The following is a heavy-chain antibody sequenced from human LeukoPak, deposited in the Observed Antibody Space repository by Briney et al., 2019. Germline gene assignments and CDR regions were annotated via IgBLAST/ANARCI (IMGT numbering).Heavy chain of an antibody. CDR2: IYYSGST. V-gene: IGHV4-59*01. J-gene: IGHJ4*02. CDR1: GGSISSYY. CDR3: AREGQVHSYGFGY. D-gene: IGHD5-18*01. Sequence: SETLSLTCTVSGGSISSYYWSWIRQPPGKGLEWIGYIYYSGSTNYNPSLKSRVTISVDTSKNQFSLKLSSVTAADTAVYYCAREGQVHSYGFGYWGQGTLVTVSS.